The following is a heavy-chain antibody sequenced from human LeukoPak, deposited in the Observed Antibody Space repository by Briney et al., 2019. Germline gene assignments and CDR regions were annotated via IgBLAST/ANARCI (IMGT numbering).Heavy chain of an antibody. D-gene: IGHD3-9*01. V-gene: IGHV4-38-2*01. CDR1: GYSISSGYY. J-gene: IGHJ3*02. Sequence: SETLSLTCAVSGYSISSGYYWGWIRQPPGKGLEWIGSVYHSGSTYYNPPLKSRVTISVDTSKNQFSLKLSSVTAADTAVYYCARVPPYYDILSFDIWGQGTMVTVSS. CDR2: VYHSGST. CDR3: ARVPPYYDILSFDI.